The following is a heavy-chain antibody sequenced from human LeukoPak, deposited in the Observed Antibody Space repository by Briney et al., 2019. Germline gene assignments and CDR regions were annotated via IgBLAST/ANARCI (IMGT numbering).Heavy chain of an antibody. CDR2: ISSSSSTI. Sequence: PGGSLRLSCAASGFTFSTYSMNWVRQAPGKGLDWVSYISSSSSTIYYADSVKGRFTISGDSAKNSLYLQMNSLRAEDTAVYYCARGMSSGRYAVDIWGQGTMVTVSS. V-gene: IGHV3-48*01. D-gene: IGHD6-19*01. CDR1: GFTFSTYS. J-gene: IGHJ3*02. CDR3: ARGMSSGRYAVDI.